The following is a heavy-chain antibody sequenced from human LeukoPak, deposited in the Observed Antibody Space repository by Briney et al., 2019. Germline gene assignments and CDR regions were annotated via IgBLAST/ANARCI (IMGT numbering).Heavy chain of an antibody. CDR2: INGDGSST. D-gene: IGHD2-2*01. Sequence: GGSLRLSCAASGFTFSSYWMHWVRQAPGKGLVWVSRINGDGSSTSYADSVKSRFTISRDNAKNTLYLQMNSLRAEDTAVYYCARARPPCSSTSCYALVVGFDYWGQGTLVTVSS. CDR1: GFTFSSYW. J-gene: IGHJ4*02. CDR3: ARARPPCSSTSCYALVVGFDY. V-gene: IGHV3-74*01.